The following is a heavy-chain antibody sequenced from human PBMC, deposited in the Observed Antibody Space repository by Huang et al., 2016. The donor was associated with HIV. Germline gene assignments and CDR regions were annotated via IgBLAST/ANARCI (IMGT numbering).Heavy chain of an antibody. V-gene: IGHV1-3*01. Sequence: QGQLVQSGAEVRKPGASVKVSCKASGYTFTRYDIHWVRQAPGQTFEWMGLLNAANGDKKDSHKCQRRVTFTMDTSATTADMEVTTLRSEDTALYYCATGLSGFGEARGYWGQGTLVTVSS. J-gene: IGHJ4*02. D-gene: IGHD3-10*01. CDR2: LNAANGDK. CDR3: ATGLSGFGEARGY. CDR1: GYTFTRYD.